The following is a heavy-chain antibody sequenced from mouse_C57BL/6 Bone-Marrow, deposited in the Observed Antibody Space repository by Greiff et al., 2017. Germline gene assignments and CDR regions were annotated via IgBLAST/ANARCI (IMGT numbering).Heavy chain of an antibody. D-gene: IGHD1-1*01. Sequence: DVQLQESGGDLVKPGGSLKLSCAASGFTFSSYGMSWVRQTPDKRLEWVATSSSGGSYTYYPDSVKGRFTISRDNAKNTLYLQMSSLKSEDTAMYYCARPYYYGSSYWYFDVWGTGTTVTVSS. J-gene: IGHJ1*03. CDR1: GFTFSSYG. CDR3: ARPYYYGSSYWYFDV. CDR2: SSSGGSYT. V-gene: IGHV5-6*01.